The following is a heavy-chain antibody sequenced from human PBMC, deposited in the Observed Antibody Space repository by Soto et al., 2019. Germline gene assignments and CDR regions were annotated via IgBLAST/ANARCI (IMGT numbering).Heavy chain of an antibody. CDR1: GGSISSYY. D-gene: IGHD3-10*01. V-gene: IGHV4-59*01. J-gene: IGHJ5*02. CDR3: ARAGITMVRGVKAPNWFDP. Sequence: SETLSLTCTVSGGSISSYYWSWIRQPPGKGLEWIGYIYYSGSTNYNPSLKSRVTISVDTSKNQFSLKLSSVTAADTAVYYCARAGITMVRGVKAPNWFDPWGQGTLVTVSS. CDR2: IYYSGST.